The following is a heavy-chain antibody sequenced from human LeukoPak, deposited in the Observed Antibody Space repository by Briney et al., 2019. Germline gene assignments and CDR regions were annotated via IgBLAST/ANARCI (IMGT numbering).Heavy chain of an antibody. J-gene: IGHJ4*02. CDR2: ISYDGSDK. CDR3: AKIRVVFNWNYAYYFDS. V-gene: IGHV3-30*18. CDR1: GFTFSDYG. D-gene: IGHD1-7*01. Sequence: GGSLRLSCAASGFTFSDYGMHWVRQAPGKGLEWVAVISYDGSDKYYADSVKGRFTISRDNSKNTLYLQMNSLRTEDTALYYCAKIRVVFNWNYAYYFDSWGQGTLVTVSS.